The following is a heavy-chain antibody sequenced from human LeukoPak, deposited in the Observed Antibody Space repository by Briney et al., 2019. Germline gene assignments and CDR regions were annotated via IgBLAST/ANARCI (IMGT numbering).Heavy chain of an antibody. Sequence: SETLSLTCTVSGVSVSSGSYYWSWLRQPPGKGLERIAYIYYSGSTNYNPSLKSRVTISVDTSKNQFSLKLSSVTAADTAVYYCAREGRGQWWGQGTLVTVSS. D-gene: IGHD6-19*01. CDR1: GVSVSSGSYY. V-gene: IGHV4-61*01. CDR3: AREGRGQW. CDR2: IYYSGST. J-gene: IGHJ4*02.